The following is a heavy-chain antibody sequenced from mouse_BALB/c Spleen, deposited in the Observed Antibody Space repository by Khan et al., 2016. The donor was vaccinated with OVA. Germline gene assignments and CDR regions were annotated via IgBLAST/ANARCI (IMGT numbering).Heavy chain of an antibody. J-gene: IGHJ3*01. CDR3: ARLLTGSFAY. V-gene: IGHV5-6*01. Sequence: EVQLVESGGDLVKPGGSLKLSCAASGFTFSSYSMSWVRQTPDKRLEWVASISSGGDYTYYPDIVKGRFTISRDNAKNTLYLEMSSLKSEDTAMYYCARLLTGSFAYWGQGTLVTFSA. D-gene: IGHD4-1*01. CDR2: ISSGGDYT. CDR1: GFTFSSYS.